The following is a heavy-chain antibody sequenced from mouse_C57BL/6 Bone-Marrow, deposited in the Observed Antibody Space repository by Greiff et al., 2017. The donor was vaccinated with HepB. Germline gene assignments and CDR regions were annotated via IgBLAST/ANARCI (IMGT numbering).Heavy chain of an antibody. CDR1: GYTFTSYW. Sequence: QVQLQQPGAELVKPGASVKMSCKASGYTFTSYWITWVKQRPGQGLEWIGDIYPGSGSTNYNEKFKSKATLTVDTSSSTAYMQLSSLTSEASAVYYCARNGGYYVGGYWGQGTTLTVSS. CDR2: IYPGSGST. D-gene: IGHD2-3*01. CDR3: ARNGGYYVGGY. J-gene: IGHJ2*01. V-gene: IGHV1-55*01.